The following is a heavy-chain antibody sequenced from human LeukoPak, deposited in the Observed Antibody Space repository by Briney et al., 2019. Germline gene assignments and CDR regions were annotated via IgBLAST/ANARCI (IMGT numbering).Heavy chain of an antibody. CDR3: AREWELRAFDY. CDR1: GFTFSAYA. V-gene: IGHV3-69-1*02. CDR2: IGSDNKP. D-gene: IGHD1-26*01. J-gene: IGHJ4*02. Sequence: GGSLRLSCEASGFTFSAYAMTWVRQAPGQGLEWVSSIGSDNKPHYSESVKGRFAISRDNSKSMLFLQLNSLRAEDTAVYYCAREWELRAFDYWGQGTLVTVSS.